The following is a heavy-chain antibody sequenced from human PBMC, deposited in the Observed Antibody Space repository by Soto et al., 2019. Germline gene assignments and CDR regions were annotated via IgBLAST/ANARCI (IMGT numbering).Heavy chain of an antibody. D-gene: IGHD4-4*01. V-gene: IGHV1-69*06. Sequence: QVQLVQSGAEVKKPGSSVKVSCKASGGTFSSYAISWVRQAPGQGLEWMGGIIPIFGTGNYAQKLQGRVTITADKSTSTAYMELSSLRSEDMAVYYCAIGSVTTWYYYYGMDVWGQGTTVTVSS. CDR1: GGTFSSYA. CDR2: IIPIFGTG. CDR3: AIGSVTTWYYYYGMDV. J-gene: IGHJ6*02.